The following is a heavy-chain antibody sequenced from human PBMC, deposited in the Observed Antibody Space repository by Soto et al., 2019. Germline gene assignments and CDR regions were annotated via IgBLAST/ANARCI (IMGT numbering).Heavy chain of an antibody. CDR3: AREGPHSSGWYETPLYYGMDV. CDR1: GYTFTGYY. CDR2: INPNSGGT. Sequence: ASVKVSCKASGYTFTGYYMHWVRQAPGQGLEWMGWINPNSGGTNYAQKFQGWVTMTRDTSISTAYMELSRLRSDDTAVYYCAREGPHSSGWYETPLYYGMDVRGQGTTVTVSS. D-gene: IGHD6-19*01. V-gene: IGHV1-2*04. J-gene: IGHJ6*02.